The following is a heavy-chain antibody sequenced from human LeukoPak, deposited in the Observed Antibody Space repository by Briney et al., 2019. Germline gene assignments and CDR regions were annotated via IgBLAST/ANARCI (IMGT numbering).Heavy chain of an antibody. D-gene: IGHD3-10*01. CDR1: AGTFNDYY. CDR2: IDPYSGGT. J-gene: IGHJ5*02. CDR3: ARGNYYGSGLLFDA. Sequence: ASVKRSCNASAGTFNDYYMHWGRHPPAQGPEWMGSIDPYSGGTNQSQKFQGRVTLTSDTSIRTAYLELSRLTSDDTADYYCARGNYYGSGLLFDAWGLGTLVTVSA. V-gene: IGHV1-2*02.